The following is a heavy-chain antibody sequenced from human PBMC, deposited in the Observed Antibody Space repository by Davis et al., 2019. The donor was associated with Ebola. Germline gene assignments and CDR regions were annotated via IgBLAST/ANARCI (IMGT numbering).Heavy chain of an antibody. Sequence: PGGSLRLSCAASGFTFSSYAMSWVRQAPGKGLEWVSAISGSGGSTYYADSVKGRFTISRDNSKNSLYLQMNSLRAEETAVYYCARDIWSGYYRVIYYYYYGMDVWGQGTTVTVSS. CDR3: ARDIWSGYYRVIYYYYYGMDV. CDR1: GFTFSSYA. V-gene: IGHV3-23*01. CDR2: ISGSGGST. D-gene: IGHD3-3*01. J-gene: IGHJ6*02.